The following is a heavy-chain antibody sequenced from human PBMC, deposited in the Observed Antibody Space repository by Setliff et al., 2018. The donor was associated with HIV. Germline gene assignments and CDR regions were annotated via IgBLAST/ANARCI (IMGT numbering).Heavy chain of an antibody. V-gene: IGHV4-4*02. CDR3: ARGVGSSWFDS. J-gene: IGHJ5*01. CDR2: IFHGGNT. Sequence: ASETLSLTCTVSGGPIRSPNWWSWVRQPPGKGLEWIGEIFHGGNTNYSPSLESRVTLSVDKSKNQFSLRLSSVTAADTAVYYCARGVGSSWFDSWGQGTLVTVSS. D-gene: IGHD1-26*01. CDR1: GGPIRSPNW.